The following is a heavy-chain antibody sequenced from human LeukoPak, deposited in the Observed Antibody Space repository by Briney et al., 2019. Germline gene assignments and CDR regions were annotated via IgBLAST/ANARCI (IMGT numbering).Heavy chain of an antibody. CDR3: ARELLPTGNGFDP. CDR2: FIPIFGTA. J-gene: IGHJ5*02. Sequence: SVKVSCKASGGTFSSYAISWVRRAPGKGLEWVGGFIPIFGTANYAQKFQGRVTITADKSTSTAYMELSSLRSEDTAVYYCARELLPTGNGFDPWGQGTLVTVSS. D-gene: IGHD2-8*02. CDR1: GGTFSSYA. V-gene: IGHV1-69*06.